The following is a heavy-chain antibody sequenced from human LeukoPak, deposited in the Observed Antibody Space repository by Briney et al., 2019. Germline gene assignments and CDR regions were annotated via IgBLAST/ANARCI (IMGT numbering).Heavy chain of an antibody. J-gene: IGHJ4*02. CDR3: ARTYSGPYSGYFEY. D-gene: IGHD1-26*01. CDR1: DYSISSIYN. V-gene: IGHV4-38-2*02. Sequence: SETLSLTCTVSDYSISSIYNWGWIRQSPGKGLEWIGRIYHGGTTSYNPSLESRATILVDTSQNQFSLRLSSVTAADTAVYYCARTYSGPYSGYFEYWGQGALVTVSS. CDR2: IYHGGTT.